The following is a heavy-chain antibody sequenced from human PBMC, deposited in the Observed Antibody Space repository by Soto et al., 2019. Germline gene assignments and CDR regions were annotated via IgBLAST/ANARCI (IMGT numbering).Heavy chain of an antibody. CDR1: GFTFSSYS. J-gene: IGHJ5*02. Sequence: PGGSLRLSCAASGFTFSSYSMNWVRQAPGKGLEWVSSISSSSSYIYYADSVKGRFTISRDNAKNSLYLQMNSLRAEDTAVYYCARDHLSGISVGGNWFDPWGQGTLVTSPQ. D-gene: IGHD3-10*01. V-gene: IGHV3-21*01. CDR3: ARDHLSGISVGGNWFDP. CDR2: ISSSSSYI.